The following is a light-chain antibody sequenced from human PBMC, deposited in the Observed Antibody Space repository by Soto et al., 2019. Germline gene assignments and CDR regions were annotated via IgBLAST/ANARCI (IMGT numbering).Light chain of an antibody. Sequence: PGERATLSCRASQSISSNYLAWYQPRPGQAPRLLIFGASYRATVIPDRFSGIGAGTDFTLTISRLEPEDFAVYYCQQYSSSPPEFTFGPGTRVDSK. CDR1: QSISSNY. CDR3: QQYSSSPPEFT. V-gene: IGKV3-20*01. J-gene: IGKJ3*01. CDR2: GAS.